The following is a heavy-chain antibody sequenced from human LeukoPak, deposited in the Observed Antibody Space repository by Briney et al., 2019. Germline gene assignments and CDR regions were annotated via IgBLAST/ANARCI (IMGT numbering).Heavy chain of an antibody. CDR1: GGSISTYY. CDR3: ARSGYYDSSGYYYYFDY. J-gene: IGHJ4*02. Sequence: SSETLSLTCTVSGGSISTYYWSWIRQPPGKGLEWIGYIYYSGSTNYNPSLKSRVTISVDTSKNQFSLKLSSVTAADTAGYYCARSGYYDSSGYYYYFDYWGQGAPVTVSS. D-gene: IGHD3-22*01. CDR2: IYYSGST. V-gene: IGHV4-59*01.